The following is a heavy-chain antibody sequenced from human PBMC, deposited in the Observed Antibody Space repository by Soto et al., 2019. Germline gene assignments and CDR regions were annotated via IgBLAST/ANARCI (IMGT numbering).Heavy chain of an antibody. D-gene: IGHD7-27*01. Sequence: PSETLSLTCSVSGDSISNLDYFWAWIRQPPGQALEYIGYIYKSATPYYNPSFESRVAISVYTSKSQFSLNVTSVTAADTSVYFCARGRYCLTGRCFPNWFESWGQGALGTVSS. J-gene: IGHJ5*01. V-gene: IGHV4-30-4*01. CDR2: IYKSATP. CDR3: ARGRYCLTGRCFPNWFES. CDR1: GDSISNLDYF.